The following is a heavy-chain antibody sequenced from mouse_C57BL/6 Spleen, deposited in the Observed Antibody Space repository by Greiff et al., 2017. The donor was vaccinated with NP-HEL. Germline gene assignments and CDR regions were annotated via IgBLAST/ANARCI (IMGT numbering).Heavy chain of an antibody. CDR1: GFTFSDYG. Sequence: EVQVVESGGGLVKPGGSLKLSCAASGFTFSDYGMHWVRQAPEKGLEWVAYISSGSSTIYYADTVKGRFTISRDNAKNTLFLQMTSLRSEDTAMYYCASPKAGAMDYWGQGTSVTVSS. V-gene: IGHV5-17*01. J-gene: IGHJ4*01. CDR3: ASPKAGAMDY. CDR2: ISSGSSTI.